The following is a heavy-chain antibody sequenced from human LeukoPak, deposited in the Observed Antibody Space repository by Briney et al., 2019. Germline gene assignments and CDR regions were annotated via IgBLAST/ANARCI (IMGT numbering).Heavy chain of an antibody. Sequence: SETLSLTCSVSGGSISGYYWSWIRQPPGEGLEWIGYIFVSGGTNYNPSLKSRVAISVDTSKRQYSLKLSSLTAADTAVYYCARETPPGYYYGMDVWGQGTTVTVSS. CDR3: ARETPPGYYYGMDV. V-gene: IGHV4-59*01. CDR2: IFVSGGT. CDR1: GGSISGYY. J-gene: IGHJ6*02.